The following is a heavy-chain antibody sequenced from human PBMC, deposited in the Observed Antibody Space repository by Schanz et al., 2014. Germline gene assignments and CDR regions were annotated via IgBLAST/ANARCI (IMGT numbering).Heavy chain of an antibody. V-gene: IGHV1-18*01. CDR1: GGTFSSYT. CDR3: ARVQDDILTGSEYYYGMDV. Sequence: QVQLVQSEAEVKKPGSSVKVSCKASGGTFSSYTISWVRQAPGQGLEWMGWISAYNGNTNYAQKLQGRVTMTTDTSTSTAYMELRSLRSDDTAVYYCARVQDDILTGSEYYYGMDVWGQGTTVTVS. D-gene: IGHD3-9*01. J-gene: IGHJ6*02. CDR2: ISAYNGNT.